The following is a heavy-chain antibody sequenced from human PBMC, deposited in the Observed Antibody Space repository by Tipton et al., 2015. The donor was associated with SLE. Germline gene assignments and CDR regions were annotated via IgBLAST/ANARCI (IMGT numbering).Heavy chain of an antibody. Sequence: LRLSCTVSGGSIRSNYWSWIRQPAGKGLEWIGRIFRNGNTNYNPSLKSRVIMSVDTSKNQFSLKLGSVTAADTALYYCARENGWEILRGNAFDIWGQGTMVTVSS. CDR2: IFRNGNT. D-gene: IGHD1-26*01. CDR1: GGSIRSNY. J-gene: IGHJ3*02. CDR3: ARENGWEILRGNAFDI. V-gene: IGHV4-4*07.